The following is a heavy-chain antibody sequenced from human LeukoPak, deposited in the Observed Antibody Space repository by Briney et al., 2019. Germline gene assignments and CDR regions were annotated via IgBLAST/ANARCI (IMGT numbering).Heavy chain of an antibody. V-gene: IGHV3-30*18. CDR2: IQNDASTK. J-gene: IGHJ4*02. D-gene: IGHD6-19*01. Sequence: GRSLRLSCAASGFTFSHYGMHWVRQAPGKGLEWVAVIQNDASTKNYVDSVKGRFTISRDNAKNSLYLQMNSLRAEDTALYYCAKEKGIAVAGTRFGAYDYWGQGTLVTVSS. CDR3: AKEKGIAVAGTRFGAYDY. CDR1: GFTFSHYG.